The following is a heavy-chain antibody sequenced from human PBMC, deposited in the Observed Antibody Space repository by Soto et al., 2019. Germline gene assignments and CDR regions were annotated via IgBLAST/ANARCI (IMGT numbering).Heavy chain of an antibody. CDR2: ISYDGSNK. CDR3: AMSIAAAGTRFDY. Sequence: GGSLRLSCVASGFDVSDFHISWVRQAPGKGLEWVAVISYDGSNKYYADSVKGRFTISRDNSKNTLYLQMNSLRAEDTAVYYCAMSIAAAGTRFDYWGQGTLVTVSS. J-gene: IGHJ4*02. V-gene: IGHV3-30*03. D-gene: IGHD6-13*01. CDR1: GFDVSDFH.